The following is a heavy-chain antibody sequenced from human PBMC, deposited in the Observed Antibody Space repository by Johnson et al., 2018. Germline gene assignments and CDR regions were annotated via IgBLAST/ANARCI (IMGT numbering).Heavy chain of an antibody. J-gene: IGHJ6*02. V-gene: IGHV3-43*01. CDR2: ITWDGGST. D-gene: IGHD3-22*01. Sequence: VQLVESGGIVVQPGGSLRLSCAASGFTFGDYTMHWVRQAPGKGLEWVSLITWDGGSTYYADSVKGRFTISRDNSKNSLYLQMNSLRTEDTALYYCAKDQTYYDDRSGQTRTYYYYYGVDVWGQGTTFTVSS. CDR1: GFTFGDYT. CDR3: AKDQTYYDDRSGQTRTYYYYYGVDV.